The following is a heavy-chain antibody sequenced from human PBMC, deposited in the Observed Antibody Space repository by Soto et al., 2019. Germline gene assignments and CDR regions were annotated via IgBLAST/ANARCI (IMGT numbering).Heavy chain of an antibody. D-gene: IGHD3-9*01. CDR1: GYTFTSYA. CDR3: ARDRVLRYIDWLENDAFDI. CDR2: INAANGNT. J-gene: IGHJ3*02. Sequence: ASVKVSCKASGYTFTSYAMHWVRQAPGQRLEWMGWINAANGNTKYSQKFQGRVTITRDTSASTAYMELSSLRSEDTAVYYCARDRVLRYIDWLENDAFDIWGQGTMVTVSS. V-gene: IGHV1-3*01.